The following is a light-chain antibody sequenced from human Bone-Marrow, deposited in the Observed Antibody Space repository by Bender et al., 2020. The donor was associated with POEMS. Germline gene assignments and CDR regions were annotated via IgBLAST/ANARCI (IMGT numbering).Light chain of an antibody. CDR2: SNN. CDR3: AAWDASLNGWV. CDR1: SSNIGSNY. V-gene: IGLV1-44*01. Sequence: QSVLTQPPSASGTPGQRVTISCSGSSSNIGSNYVYWYQQLPGTAPKLLIYSNNHRPSGVPDRFSGAKSGTSASLAISGLQSEDEADYYCAAWDASLNGWVFGGGTKLTVL. J-gene: IGLJ3*02.